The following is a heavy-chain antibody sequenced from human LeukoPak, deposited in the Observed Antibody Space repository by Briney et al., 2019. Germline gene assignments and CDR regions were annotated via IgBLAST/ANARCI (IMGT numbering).Heavy chain of an antibody. Sequence: ASVKVSCKASGYTFTSYGISWVRQAPGQGLEWMGWISAYNGNTNYAQKLQGRVTMTTDTSTSTAYMELRSLRSDDTAVYYCAREGQYCSGGSCYAVSVNWGQGTLVTVSS. CDR2: ISAYNGNT. CDR1: GYTFTSYG. CDR3: AREGQYCSGGSCYAVSVN. D-gene: IGHD2-15*01. V-gene: IGHV1-18*01. J-gene: IGHJ4*02.